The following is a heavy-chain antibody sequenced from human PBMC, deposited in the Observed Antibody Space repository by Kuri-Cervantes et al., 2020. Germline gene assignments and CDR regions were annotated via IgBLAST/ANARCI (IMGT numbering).Heavy chain of an antibody. D-gene: IGHD2-8*01. J-gene: IGHJ3*02. CDR2: IYYSGST. Sequence: LRLSCIVSGGSISSGGYYWSWIRQHPGKGLEWIGYIYYSGSTYYNPSLKSRVTISVDTSKNQFSLKLSSVTAADTAVYYCARQTLSHAFDIWGQGTMVTVSS. V-gene: IGHV4-31*02. CDR1: GGSISSGGYY. CDR3: ARQTLSHAFDI.